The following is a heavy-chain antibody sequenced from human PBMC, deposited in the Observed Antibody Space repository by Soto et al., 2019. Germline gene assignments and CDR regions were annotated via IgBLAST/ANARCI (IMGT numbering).Heavy chain of an antibody. CDR2: MNPNSGNT. CDR3: ARGINYYDSGDDAFDI. CDR1: GYTFTSYD. V-gene: IGHV1-8*01. D-gene: IGHD3-10*01. J-gene: IGHJ3*02. Sequence: QVQLVQSGAEVKKPGASEKVSCKASGYTFTSYDMNWVRQATGHGLEWMGWMNPNSGNTGYAQKFQGRVTMIRNTSMSTAYMELSSLRSEDTAVYYCARGINYYDSGDDAFDIWGQGTRVTVSS.